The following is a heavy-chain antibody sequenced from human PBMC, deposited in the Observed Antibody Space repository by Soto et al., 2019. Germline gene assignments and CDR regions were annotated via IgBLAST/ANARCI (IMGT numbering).Heavy chain of an antibody. V-gene: IGHV1-69*12. J-gene: IGHJ4*02. CDR1: GGTFSSYA. CDR2: IIPIFGTA. CDR3: ARESRYCSGGSCYFLPGIDY. Sequence: QVQLVQSGAEVKKPGSSVKVSCKASGGTFSSYAISWVRQAPGQGLEWMGGIIPIFGTANYAQKFQGRVTITADASTSTAYMGLSSLRSEDTAVYYCARESRYCSGGSCYFLPGIDYWGQGTLVTVSS. D-gene: IGHD2-15*01.